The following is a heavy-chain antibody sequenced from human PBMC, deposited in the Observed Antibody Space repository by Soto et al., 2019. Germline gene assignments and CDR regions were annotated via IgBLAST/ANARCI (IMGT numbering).Heavy chain of an antibody. Sequence: GGSLRLSCAASGFTFSNAWMSWVRQAPGKGLEWVGRIKSKTDGGTTDYAAPVKGRFTISRDDSKNTLYLQMNSLKTEDTAVYYCTTDRNYGEAGEGWYYYYYMDVWGKGTTVTVSS. J-gene: IGHJ6*03. V-gene: IGHV3-15*01. CDR3: TTDRNYGEAGEGWYYYYYMDV. CDR2: IKSKTDGGTT. D-gene: IGHD4-17*01. CDR1: GFTFSNAW.